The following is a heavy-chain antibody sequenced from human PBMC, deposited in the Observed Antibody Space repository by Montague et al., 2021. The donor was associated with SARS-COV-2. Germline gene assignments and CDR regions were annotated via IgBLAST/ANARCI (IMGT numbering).Heavy chain of an antibody. J-gene: IGHJ4*02. Sequence: TLSLTCIVSGGSISSGGYYWSWLRQHPGKGLEWVGYIYYSGSTYYNPSLKSRLSVSLDTSKNHFSLRLSSVTAADTAVYYCARSESPSYSSSPFDYWGQGTLVTVSS. CDR3: ARSESPSYSSSPFDY. CDR2: IYYSGST. V-gene: IGHV4-31*03. CDR1: GGSISSGGYY. D-gene: IGHD6-13*01.